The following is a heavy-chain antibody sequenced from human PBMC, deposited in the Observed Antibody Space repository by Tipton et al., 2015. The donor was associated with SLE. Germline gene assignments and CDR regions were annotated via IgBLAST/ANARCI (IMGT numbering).Heavy chain of an antibody. Sequence: QSVPEVKKPGASVKVSCKASGYTFTSYGISWVRQAPGQGLEWMGWISGYNGNTSYAQKLQGRVTMTTDTSTSTAYMELRSLRSDDTAVYYCARALGEAYYYYYMDVWGKGTTVTVSS. CDR3: ARALGEAYYYYYMDV. CDR2: ISGYNGNT. J-gene: IGHJ6*03. CDR1: GYTFTSYG. V-gene: IGHV1-18*01.